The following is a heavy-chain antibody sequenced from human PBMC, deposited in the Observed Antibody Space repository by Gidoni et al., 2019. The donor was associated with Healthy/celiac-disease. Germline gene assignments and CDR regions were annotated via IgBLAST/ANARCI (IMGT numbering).Heavy chain of an antibody. V-gene: IGHV1-69*08. D-gene: IGHD3-10*01. CDR3: ARDGSGSGADAFDI. CDR2: IIPILGIA. CDR1: GGTFSSYT. J-gene: IGHJ3*02. Sequence: QVQLVQSGAEVKKPGSSVKVSCKASGGTFSSYTISWVRQAPGQGLEWMGRIIPILGIANYAQKFQGRVTITAEKSTSTAYMELSSLRSEDTAVYYCARDGSGSGADAFDIWGQGTMVTVSS.